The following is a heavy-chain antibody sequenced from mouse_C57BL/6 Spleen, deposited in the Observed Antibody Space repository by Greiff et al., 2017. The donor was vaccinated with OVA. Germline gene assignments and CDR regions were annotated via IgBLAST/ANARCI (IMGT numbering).Heavy chain of an antibody. J-gene: IGHJ3*01. V-gene: IGHV1-64*01. CDR2: IHPNSGST. D-gene: IGHD2-4*01. CDR1: GYTFTSYW. CDR3: AIIYYDYDVAY. Sequence: VQLQQPGAELVKPGASVKLSCKASGYTFTSYWMHWVKQRPGQGLEWIGMIHPNSGSTNYNEKFKSKATLTVDKSSSTAYMQLSSLTSEDSAVYYCAIIYYDYDVAYWGQGTLVTVSA.